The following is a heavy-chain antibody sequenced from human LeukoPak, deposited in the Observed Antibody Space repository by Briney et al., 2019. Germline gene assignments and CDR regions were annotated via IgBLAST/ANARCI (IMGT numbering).Heavy chain of an antibody. CDR2: IRYDGSNK. CDR1: GFTFSSYG. J-gene: IGHJ3*02. CDR3: AKGRSLWFGELLLDAFDI. V-gene: IGHV3-30*02. D-gene: IGHD3-10*01. Sequence: GGSLRLSCAASGFTFSSYGMHWVRQAPGKGLEWVAFIRYDGSNKYYADSVKGRFTISRDNSKNTLYLQMNSLRAEDTAVYYCAKGRSLWFGELLLDAFDIWGQGTMVTVSS.